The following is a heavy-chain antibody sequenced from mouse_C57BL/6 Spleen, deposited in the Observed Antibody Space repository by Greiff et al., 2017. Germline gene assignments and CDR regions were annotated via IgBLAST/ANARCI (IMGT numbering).Heavy chain of an antibody. J-gene: IGHJ2*01. CDR2: ISYDGSN. Sequence: ESGPGLVKPSQSLSLTCSVTGYSITSGYYWNWIRQFPGNKLEWMGYISYDGSNNYNPSLKNRISITRDTSKNQFFLKLNSVTTEDTATYYCARDYYGSLDYWGQGTTRTVSS. D-gene: IGHD1-1*01. V-gene: IGHV3-6*01. CDR1: GYSITSGYY. CDR3: ARDYYGSLDY.